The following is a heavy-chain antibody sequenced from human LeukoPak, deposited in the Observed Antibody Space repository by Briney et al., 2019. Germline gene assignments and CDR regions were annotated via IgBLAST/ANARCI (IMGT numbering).Heavy chain of an antibody. D-gene: IGHD2-21*02. CDR2: IYPGDSDT. V-gene: IGHV5-51*01. J-gene: IGHJ5*02. CDR1: GYTFTSKW. CDR3: PRPLLQGAEPSIWPHP. Sequence: GESLKISCQGSGYTFTSKWIGWVRQMPDKGLEWMGIIYPGDSDTRYSPSFQGQVTISGDQSISTAYLHWSSLKASDTAMYYRPRPLLQGAEPSIWPHPWAQGTLVSVPS.